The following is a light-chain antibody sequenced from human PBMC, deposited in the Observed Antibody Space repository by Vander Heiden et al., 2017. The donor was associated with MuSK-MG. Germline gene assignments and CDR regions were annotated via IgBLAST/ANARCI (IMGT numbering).Light chain of an antibody. J-gene: IGKJ1*01. CDR1: QGISNY. CDR2: AAS. CDR3: QRYDSAPRT. V-gene: IGKV1-27*01. Sequence: DIQMTQSPSSLSASVGDRVTITCRASQGISNYLTWYQQKPGKVPKLLIYAASTLQLGVPSRFSGGGSGTEFTLTISSLQPEDVATYYCQRYDSAPRTFGQGTKVEIK.